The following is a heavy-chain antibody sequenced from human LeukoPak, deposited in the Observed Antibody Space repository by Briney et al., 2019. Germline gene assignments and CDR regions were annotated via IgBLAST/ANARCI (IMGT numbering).Heavy chain of an antibody. CDR1: GFTFSNSW. Sequence: GGSLRLSCVASGFTFSNSWMHWVRQAPGKGLVWVARINSDGSSTTYAGSVKGRFTISRDNAKNTLYLQMNSLRAEDTAEYYCTRAYQQHLINWFDPWGQGTLVTVSS. V-gene: IGHV3-74*03. CDR3: TRAYQQHLINWFDP. J-gene: IGHJ5*02. CDR2: INSDGSST. D-gene: IGHD6-13*01.